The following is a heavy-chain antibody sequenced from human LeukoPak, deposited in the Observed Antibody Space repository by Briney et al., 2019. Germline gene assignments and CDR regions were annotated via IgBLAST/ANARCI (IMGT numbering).Heavy chain of an antibody. D-gene: IGHD6-13*01. Sequence: SVKVSCKASGGTFSSYAISWVRQAPGQGLEWMGGIIPIFGTANYAQKFQGRVTITADESTSTAYMELSSLRSEDTAVYYCACPRIAAATGGFDYWGQGTLVTVSS. CDR2: IIPIFGTA. CDR3: ACPRIAAATGGFDY. V-gene: IGHV1-69*13. J-gene: IGHJ4*02. CDR1: GGTFSSYA.